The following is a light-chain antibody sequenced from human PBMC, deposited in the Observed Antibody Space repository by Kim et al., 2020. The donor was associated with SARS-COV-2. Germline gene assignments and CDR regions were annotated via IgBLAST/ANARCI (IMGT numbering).Light chain of an antibody. CDR3: QQYHDWPVYT. V-gene: IGKV3-15*01. Sequence: VSPGESAPLSSRASQSVSSNLAWYQQKPGQAPRLLIHSASTRDTDIPSRFSGTGSGTEFTLSITSLRSEDFAVYYCQQYHDWPVYTFGQGTKLEI. J-gene: IGKJ2*01. CDR2: SAS. CDR1: QSVSSN.